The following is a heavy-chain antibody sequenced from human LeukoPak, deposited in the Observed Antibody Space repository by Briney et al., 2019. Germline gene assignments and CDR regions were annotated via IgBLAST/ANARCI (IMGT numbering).Heavy chain of an antibody. CDR2: IKQDGSEK. CDR1: GFTFSSYW. Sequence: GGSLRLSCAASGFTFSSYWMSWFRQAPGKGLEWVANIKQDGSEKYYVDSVKGRFTISRDNAKNSLYLQMNSLRAEDTAVYYCARDQDNSDFDYWGQGTLVTVSS. V-gene: IGHV3-7*01. D-gene: IGHD1-20*01. J-gene: IGHJ4*02. CDR3: ARDQDNSDFDY.